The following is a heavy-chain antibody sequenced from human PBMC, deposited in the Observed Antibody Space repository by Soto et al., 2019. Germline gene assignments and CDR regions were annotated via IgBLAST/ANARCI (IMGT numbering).Heavy chain of an antibody. V-gene: IGHV4-39*02. J-gene: IGHJ3*02. CDR3: ARELGYCSCGNCYSLNAFDI. D-gene: IGHD2-15*01. CDR1: GGSISISGYY. CDR2: IYYSGST. Sequence: QLQLQESGPGLVKPSETLSLTCTVSGGSISISGYYWVLIRQPPGKGLEWIASIYYSGSTYYNPSLKSRVTIYGDTSKNQLYLKLSSVTAADTAVYYGARELGYCSCGNCYSLNAFDIWGQGTMVTVSS.